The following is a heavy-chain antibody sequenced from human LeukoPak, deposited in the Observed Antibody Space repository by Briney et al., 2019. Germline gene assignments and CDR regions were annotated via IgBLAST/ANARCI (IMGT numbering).Heavy chain of an antibody. CDR3: ARGLFLSGYLDAFDL. CDR1: GGSISDYY. V-gene: IGHV4-59*01. J-gene: IGHJ3*01. D-gene: IGHD3-22*01. CDR2: ISYSGST. Sequence: SETLSLTCTVSGGSISDYYWTWIRQPPGKGLEWIGYISYSGSTNYNPSLKSRVTISVDTSKNQFSLKLSSVTAADTAVYYCARGLFLSGYLDAFDLWGQGTVVTVSS.